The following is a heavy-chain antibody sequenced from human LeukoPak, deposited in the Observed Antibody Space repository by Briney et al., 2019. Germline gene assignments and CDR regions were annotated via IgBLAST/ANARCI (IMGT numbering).Heavy chain of an antibody. CDR1: GGSISNNY. D-gene: IGHD3-9*01. J-gene: IGHJ4*02. CDR3: ARGLYYDILTGYSPFDY. V-gene: IGHV4-4*09. CDR2: VYSSGST. Sequence: SETLSLTCTVSGGSISNNYWSWIRQPPGKGPEWLGCVYSSGSTNYNPSLKSRVTISVDTSKNQFSLKLSSVTAADTAVYYCARGLYYDILTGYSPFDYWGQGTLVTVSS.